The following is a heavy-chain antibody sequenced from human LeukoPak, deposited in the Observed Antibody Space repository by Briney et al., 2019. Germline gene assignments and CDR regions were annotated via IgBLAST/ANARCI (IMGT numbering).Heavy chain of an antibody. J-gene: IGHJ5*02. CDR1: GYSISTSYY. CDR2: IYHSGNT. D-gene: IGHD5-12*01. V-gene: IGHV4-38-2*02. CDR3: ARSPRYLWWLHSNWFDP. Sequence: SETLSLTCTVSGYSISTSYYWGWIRPPPGKGLEWIGSIYHSGNTYYNPSLKSRVTISVDTSKNQFSLKLNSVTAADTAVYYCARSPRYLWWLHSNWFDPWGQGTLVTVSS.